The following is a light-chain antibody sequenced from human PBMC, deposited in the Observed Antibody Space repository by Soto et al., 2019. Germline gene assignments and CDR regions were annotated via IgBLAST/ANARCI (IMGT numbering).Light chain of an antibody. Sequence: HSALTQPASASGSPGQSITFSCTGASSDVGSYDLVSWYQQNPGKAPKLLIFAVSNRPSVVSHRFSGSKSGNAASLTISGLQAEVEADYYCVSYSTGLTVVLGGVTQLTVL. V-gene: IGLV2-14*02. CDR3: VSYSTGLTVV. CDR1: SSDVGSYDL. CDR2: AVS. J-gene: IGLJ2*01.